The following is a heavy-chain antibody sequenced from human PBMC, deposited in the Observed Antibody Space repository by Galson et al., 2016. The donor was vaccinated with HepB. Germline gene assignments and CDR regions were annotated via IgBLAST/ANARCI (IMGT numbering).Heavy chain of an antibody. J-gene: IGHJ3*02. CDR2: IDWGDDK. D-gene: IGHD5-24*01. Sequence: PALVTPTQTLTLTCTFSGFSLSTSGMCVSWIRQPPGRALEWLALIDWGDDKYYSTSLKTRLTISKDTSKNQVVLTMTNMDPVDTATYYCARIKGRRDGYNFHNAFDIWGQGTMVTVSS. CDR3: ARIKGRRDGYNFHNAFDI. CDR1: GFSLSTSGMC. V-gene: IGHV2-70*01.